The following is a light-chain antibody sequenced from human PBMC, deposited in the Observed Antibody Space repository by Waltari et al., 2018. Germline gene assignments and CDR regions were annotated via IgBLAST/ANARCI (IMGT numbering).Light chain of an antibody. CDR3: MQTLQAPRT. CDR2: LGS. Sequence: DIVMTQSPLSLPVTPGEPASLSCRSSQSLLDTNGHKYLDWYLQKPRQSPQLLSYLGSSLASGVPDRFSGSGSGSYFTLNISRVEAEDVGIYYCMQTLQAPRTFGQGTKLEIK. J-gene: IGKJ2*01. V-gene: IGKV2-28*01. CDR1: QSLLDTNGHKY.